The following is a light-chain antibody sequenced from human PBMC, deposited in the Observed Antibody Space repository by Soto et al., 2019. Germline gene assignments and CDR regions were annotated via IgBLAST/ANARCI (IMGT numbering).Light chain of an antibody. V-gene: IGLV2-14*03. CDR2: DVS. CDR1: SSDVGAYNY. Sequence: ALTQPASVSGSPGQSITISCTGTSSDVGAYNYVSWYQHHPGKAPKLMIYDVSNRPSGVSNRFSGAKSGNTASRTIAGRQAEDEADYYCNSFTTSSTLVFGGGTKLTV. J-gene: IGLJ2*01. CDR3: NSFTTSSTLV.